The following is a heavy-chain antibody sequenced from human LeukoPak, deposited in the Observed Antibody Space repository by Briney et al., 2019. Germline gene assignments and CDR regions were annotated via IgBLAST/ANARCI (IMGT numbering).Heavy chain of an antibody. J-gene: IGHJ5*02. CDR1: GGTLSSYV. Sequence: SVKVSCKGSGGTLSSYVISWVRQAPGQGGEGMGGIIPIFGTANYAQKFQGRVTITTDQSTRTAYMELSSLRSEDTAVYYCAISLYCSSTSCSGVQFDPWGQGTLVTVSS. D-gene: IGHD2-2*01. CDR2: IIPIFGTA. CDR3: AISLYCSSTSCSGVQFDP. V-gene: IGHV1-69*05.